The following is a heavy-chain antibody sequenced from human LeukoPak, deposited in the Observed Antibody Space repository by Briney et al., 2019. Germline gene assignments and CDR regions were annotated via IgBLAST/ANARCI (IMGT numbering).Heavy chain of an antibody. Sequence: ASVKVSCKASGYTFTSYDINWVRQATGQGLEWMGWMNPNSGNTGYAQKFQGRITITRNTSISTAYMELTSLRSDDTAVYYCARGSGSYGYWGQGTLVTVSS. CDR2: MNPNSGNT. V-gene: IGHV1-8*03. CDR1: GYTFTSYD. D-gene: IGHD1-26*01. J-gene: IGHJ4*02. CDR3: ARGSGSYGY.